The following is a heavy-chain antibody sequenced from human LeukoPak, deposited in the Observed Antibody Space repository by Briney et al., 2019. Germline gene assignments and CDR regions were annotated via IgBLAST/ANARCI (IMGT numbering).Heavy chain of an antibody. CDR3: AKRAARPAYYFDF. Sequence: GGSLRLSCTASGFTFSSYAMSWVRQAPGKGLEWVSTVTVSGGGTYYGDSVKGRFTISRDNSKNTLYLQMDSLRAEDTAVYYCAKRAARPAYYFDFWGQGTLVTISS. CDR1: GFTFSSYA. D-gene: IGHD6-6*01. V-gene: IGHV3-23*01. CDR2: VTVSGGGT. J-gene: IGHJ4*02.